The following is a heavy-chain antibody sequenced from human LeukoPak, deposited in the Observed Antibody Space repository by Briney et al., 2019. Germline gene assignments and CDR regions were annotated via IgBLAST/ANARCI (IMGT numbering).Heavy chain of an antibody. J-gene: IGHJ4*02. V-gene: IGHV3-7*01. CDR2: RNEDGNRK. D-gene: IGHD1-26*01. CDR1: GFTFSRYW. CDR3: AREPYQSGSYDC. Sequence: GGSLRLSCTASGFTFSRYWMSWVRQAPGKGLEWVANRNEDGNRKYYVDSVKGRFTISRDNAKNSLYLHMNSLRAEDTAVYYCAREPYQSGSYDCWGQGTLVTVSS.